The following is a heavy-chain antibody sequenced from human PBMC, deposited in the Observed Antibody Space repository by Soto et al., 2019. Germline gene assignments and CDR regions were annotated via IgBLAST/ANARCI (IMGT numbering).Heavy chain of an antibody. D-gene: IGHD4-4*01. CDR3: ARHPGYGWATVTPYYYYGMDA. Sequence: KASETLSLTCTVSGGSISSSSYYWGWIRQPPGKGLEWIGSIYYSGSTYYNPSLKSRVTISVDTSKNQFSLKLSSVTAADTAVYYCARHPGYGWATVTPYYYYGMDAWGQGTTVTVSS. V-gene: IGHV4-39*01. CDR2: IYYSGST. J-gene: IGHJ6*02. CDR1: GGSISSSSYY.